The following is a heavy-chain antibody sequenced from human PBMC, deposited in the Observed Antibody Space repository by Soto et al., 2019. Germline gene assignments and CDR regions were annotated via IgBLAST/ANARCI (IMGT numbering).Heavy chain of an antibody. CDR2: ISGSGGST. Sequence: EVQLLESGGGLVQPGGSLRLSCAASGFTFSSYAMSWVRQAPGKGLEWVSAISGSGGSTYYADSVKGRFTISRDNSKNTLYLQMNSLRAEDTAVYYCAKDRTYYYGSGSYYNVPSYFDYWGQGTLVTVSS. CDR3: AKDRTYYYGSGSYYNVPSYFDY. J-gene: IGHJ4*02. D-gene: IGHD3-10*01. V-gene: IGHV3-23*01. CDR1: GFTFSSYA.